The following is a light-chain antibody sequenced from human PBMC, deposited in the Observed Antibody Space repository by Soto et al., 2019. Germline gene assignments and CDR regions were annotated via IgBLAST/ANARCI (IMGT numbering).Light chain of an antibody. CDR2: EVN. J-gene: IGLJ3*02. V-gene: IGLV2-8*01. CDR3: NSHGGSNNFWV. Sequence: QSVLTQPPSASGSPGQSVTISCTGTSSDVGAYNSVSWYQQHPGKAPRLMIYEVNKRPSGVPDRFSGSKSGNMASLTVSGLQAADEADYYCNSHGGSNNFWVFGGGTKLTVL. CDR1: SSDVGAYNS.